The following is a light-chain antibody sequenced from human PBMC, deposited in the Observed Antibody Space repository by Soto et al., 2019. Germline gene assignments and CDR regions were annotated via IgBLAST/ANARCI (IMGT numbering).Light chain of an antibody. CDR3: QQYGNSPLLT. V-gene: IGKV3-20*01. Sequence: PGEIATLSCRASQSVTTSYLAWYQQKPGQAPRLLIYGASSRATGIPDRFSGSGSGTDFTLTISRLEPEDFAVYYCQQYGNSPLLTFGGGTKVDIK. J-gene: IGKJ4*01. CDR2: GAS. CDR1: QSVTTSY.